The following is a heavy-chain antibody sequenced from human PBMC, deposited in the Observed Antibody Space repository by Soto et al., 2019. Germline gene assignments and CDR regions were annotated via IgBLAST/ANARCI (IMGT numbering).Heavy chain of an antibody. CDR2: FDPEDGET. J-gene: IGHJ4*02. CDR3: ARDLPNMPGEAL. V-gene: IGHV1-24*01. D-gene: IGHD3-16*01. CDR1: GYTLTELS. Sequence: GTSVKVSCKVSGYTLTELSMHWVRQAPGKGLEWMGGFDPEDGETIYAQKFQGRFTISRDNAKNSLYLQMNSLRAEDTAVYYCARDLPNMPGEALWGQGTLVTVSS.